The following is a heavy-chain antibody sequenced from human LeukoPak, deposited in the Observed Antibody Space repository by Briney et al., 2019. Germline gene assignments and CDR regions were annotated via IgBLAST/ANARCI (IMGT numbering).Heavy chain of an antibody. D-gene: IGHD5-18*01. V-gene: IGHV4-4*09. CDR2: IYTSGST. J-gene: IGHJ6*03. CDR3: AGHVLGYGPDYYYYYMDV. CDR1: GGSISSYY. Sequence: PSETLSLACTVSGGSISSYYWSWIRQPPGEGLEWIGHIYTSGSTNYNPSLKSRVTISVDTSKNQFSLKLSSVTAADTAVYYCAGHVLGYGPDYYYYYMDVWGKGPRVTVSS.